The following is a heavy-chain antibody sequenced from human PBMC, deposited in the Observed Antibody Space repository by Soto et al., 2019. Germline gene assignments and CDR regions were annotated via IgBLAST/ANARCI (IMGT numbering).Heavy chain of an antibody. J-gene: IGHJ4*02. CDR3: ARGSTVTDFDY. Sequence: ASVKVSCKASGGTFGNYPINWVRQAPGQGLEWMGSIFPLTDIPDYAQNFQARLTITADKSTSTAYMELSSLRSEDTAVYYCARGSTVTDFDYWGQGTLVTVSS. CDR2: IFPLTDIP. D-gene: IGHD4-17*01. CDR1: GGTFGNYP. V-gene: IGHV1-69*04.